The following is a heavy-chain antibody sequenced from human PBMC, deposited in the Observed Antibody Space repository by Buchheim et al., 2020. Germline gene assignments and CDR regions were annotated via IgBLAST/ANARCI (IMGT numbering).Heavy chain of an antibody. V-gene: IGHV4-59*01. CDR2: IYYSGST. Sequence: QVQLQESGPGLVKPSETLSLTCTVSGGSISSYYWSWIRQPPGKGLEWIGYIYYSGSTNYNPSLKSRVTISVDTSKNQFSLTLSSVTAADTVVYYCARDNGDSSGYPTGLYYYYGMDVWGQGTT. CDR1: GGSISSYY. J-gene: IGHJ6*02. CDR3: ARDNGDSSGYPTGLYYYYGMDV. D-gene: IGHD3-22*01.